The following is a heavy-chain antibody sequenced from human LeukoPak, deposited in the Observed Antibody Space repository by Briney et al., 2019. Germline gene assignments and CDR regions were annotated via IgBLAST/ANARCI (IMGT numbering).Heavy chain of an antibody. CDR3: ARLGLRYVDWLPPGGWSNAFDI. D-gene: IGHD3-9*01. J-gene: IGHJ3*02. CDR1: GGSFSGYY. Sequence: SETLSLTCAVYGGSFSGYYWSWIRQPPGKGLEWIGEINHSGSTNYNPSLKSRVTISVDTSKNQFSLKLSSVTAADTAVYYCARLGLRYVDWLPPGGWSNAFDIWGQGTMVTVSS. CDR2: INHSGST. V-gene: IGHV4-34*01.